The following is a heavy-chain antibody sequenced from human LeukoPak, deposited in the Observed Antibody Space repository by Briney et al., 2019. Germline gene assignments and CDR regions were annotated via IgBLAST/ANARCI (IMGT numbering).Heavy chain of an antibody. CDR3: AKSLYPDAFDI. V-gene: IGHV3-30*02. D-gene: IGHD2-8*01. CDR1: GFTFRSHD. J-gene: IGHJ3*02. CDR2: VRFDGRDK. Sequence: GGSLRLSCAASGFTFRSHDMHWVRQAPGKGLEWVTFVRFDGRDKKYADSVKGRFTISRDNSKNTLFLQMISLRDEDTAVYYCAKSLYPDAFDIWGQGTMVTVS.